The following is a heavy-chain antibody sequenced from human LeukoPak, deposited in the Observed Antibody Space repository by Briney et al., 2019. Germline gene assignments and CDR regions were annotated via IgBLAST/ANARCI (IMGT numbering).Heavy chain of an antibody. D-gene: IGHD3-22*01. V-gene: IGHV3-23*01. CDR1: GFTFSSYG. CDR3: AKSSPGYLSGNHDY. Sequence: PGGFLRLSCAASGFTFSSYGMSWVRQAPGKGLEWVSAISGSGGSTYYADSVKGRFTISRDNSKNTLYLQMNSLRAEDTAVYYCAKSSPGYLSGNHDYWGQGTLVTVSS. J-gene: IGHJ4*02. CDR2: ISGSGGST.